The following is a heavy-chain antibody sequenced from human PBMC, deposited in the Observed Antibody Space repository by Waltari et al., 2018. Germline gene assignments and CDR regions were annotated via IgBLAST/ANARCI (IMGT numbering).Heavy chain of an antibody. CDR2: ISHSGST. D-gene: IGHD3-22*01. J-gene: IGHJ4*02. CDR3: ARSPRDSSGSYYFDY. CDR1: GYSISSGYY. V-gene: IGHV4-38-2*02. Sequence: QVQLQESGPGLVKPSETLSLTCTVSGYSISSGYYWGWIRQPPGKGLEWIGSISHSGSTYYNPSLKSLVTMSVNTSKNQFSVKLSSVTAADTAVYYCARSPRDSSGSYYFDYWGQGTLVTVSS.